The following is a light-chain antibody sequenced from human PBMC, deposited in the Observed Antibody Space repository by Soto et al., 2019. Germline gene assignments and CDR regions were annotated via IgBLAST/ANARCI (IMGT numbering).Light chain of an antibody. CDR2: DAS. Sequence: DVPLTHSPSSLSASLIEGHSIXWQVSQSISSWLAWYQQKPGKAPKLLIYDASSLESGVPSRFSGSGSGTDFTLTISSLQPEDFATYYCQQSYNTPPWTFGQGTKVDNK. CDR3: QQSYNTPPWT. J-gene: IGKJ1*01. V-gene: IGKV1-39*01. CDR1: QSISSW.